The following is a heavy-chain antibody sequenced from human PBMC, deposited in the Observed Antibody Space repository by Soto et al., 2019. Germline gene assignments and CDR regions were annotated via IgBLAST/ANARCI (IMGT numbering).Heavy chain of an antibody. V-gene: IGHV6-1*01. CDR1: GDSVSSNSAA. D-gene: IGHD2-21*02. CDR3: ARGLLADYYYYYGMDV. J-gene: IGHJ6*02. CDR2: TYYRSKWYN. Sequence: SQTLSLTCAISGDSVSSNSAAWNWIRQSPSRGLEWLGRTYYRSKWYNDYAVSVKIRITINPDTSKNQFSLQLNSVTPEDTAVYYCARGLLADYYYYYGMDVWGQGTTVTVSS.